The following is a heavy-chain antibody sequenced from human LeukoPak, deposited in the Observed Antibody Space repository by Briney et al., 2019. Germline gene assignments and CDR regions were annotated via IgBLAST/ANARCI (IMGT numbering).Heavy chain of an antibody. CDR1: GFTVSSNY. CDR2: IYSGGST. D-gene: IGHD3-9*01. V-gene: IGHV3-66*01. CDR3: ARVLFGAYDILTGYYTEQIFDY. J-gene: IGHJ4*02. Sequence: PGGSLRLSCAASGFTVSSNYMSWVRQAPGKGPEWVSVIYSGGSTYYADSVKSRFTISRDNSKNTLYLQMNSLRAEDTAVYYCARVLFGAYDILTGYYTEQIFDYWGQGTLVTVSS.